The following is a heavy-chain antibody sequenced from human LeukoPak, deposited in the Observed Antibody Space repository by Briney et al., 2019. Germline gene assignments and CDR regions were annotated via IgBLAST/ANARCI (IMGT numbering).Heavy chain of an antibody. CDR3: AKEYSYGYAFFDY. J-gene: IGHJ4*02. CDR1: GFTFSSYG. V-gene: IGHV3-48*04. D-gene: IGHD5-18*01. CDR2: ISSSGSTI. Sequence: GGSLRLSCAASGFTFSSYGMNWVRQAPGKGLEWVSYISSSGSTIYYADSVKGRFTISRDNAKNSLYLQMNSLRAEDTAAYYCAKEYSYGYAFFDYWGQGTLVTVSS.